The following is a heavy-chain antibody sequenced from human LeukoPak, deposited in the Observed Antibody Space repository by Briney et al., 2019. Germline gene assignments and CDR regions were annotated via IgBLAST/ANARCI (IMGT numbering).Heavy chain of an antibody. CDR1: GGSISSYY. D-gene: IGHD6-13*01. CDR3: ARQIASAGTAGFDF. J-gene: IGHJ4*02. Sequence: PSETLSLTCTVSGGSISSYYWSWIRQPAGKGLEWIGRIYSTGSTNYNPSLKSRVTMSVDTSKNQYSLRLRSVTAADTAVYYCARQIASAGTAGFDFWGQGALVTVSS. CDR2: IYSTGST. V-gene: IGHV4-4*07.